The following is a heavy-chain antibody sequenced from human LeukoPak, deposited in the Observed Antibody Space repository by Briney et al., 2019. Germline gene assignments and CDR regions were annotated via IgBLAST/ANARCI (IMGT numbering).Heavy chain of an antibody. CDR1: GGSIGSSDSF. Sequence: SETLSLTCTVSGGSIGSSDSFWGWIRQPPGKGLEWIGSIYYSGTTNYNPSLKSRVTISVDTSKNQFSLKLSSVTAADTAVYYCARDVATRPGYYYYYYMDVWGKGTTVTISS. J-gene: IGHJ6*03. CDR2: IYYSGTT. V-gene: IGHV4-39*07. CDR3: ARDVATRPGYYYYYYMDV. D-gene: IGHD5-12*01.